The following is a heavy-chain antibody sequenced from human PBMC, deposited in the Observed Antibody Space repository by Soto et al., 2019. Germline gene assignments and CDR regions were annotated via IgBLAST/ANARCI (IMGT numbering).Heavy chain of an antibody. CDR2: ISYDGSNK. D-gene: IGHD3-22*01. V-gene: IGHV3-30*18. CDR3: AKDLITMIVVAPDY. J-gene: IGHJ4*01. Sequence: GGSLRLSCAASGFTFSSYGMHWVRQAPGKGLEWVAVISYDGSNKYYADSVKGRFTISRDNSKNTLYLQMNSLRAEDTAVYYCAKDLITMIVVAPDYWGQEPWSPSPQ. CDR1: GFTFSSYG.